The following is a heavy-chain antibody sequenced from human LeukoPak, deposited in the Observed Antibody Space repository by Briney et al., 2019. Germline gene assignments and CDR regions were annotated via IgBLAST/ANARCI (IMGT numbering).Heavy chain of an antibody. CDR2: IWYDGSNK. CDR3: AKDQSPTIYYDSSVFDY. CDR1: GFTFSSYG. V-gene: IGHV3-33*06. J-gene: IGHJ4*02. Sequence: PGRSLRLSCAASGFTFSSYGMHWVRQAPGKGLEWVAVIWYDGSNKHYADSVKGRFTISRDNSKNTLYLQMNSLRAEDTAVYYCAKDQSPTIYYDSSVFDYWGQGTLVTVSS. D-gene: IGHD3-22*01.